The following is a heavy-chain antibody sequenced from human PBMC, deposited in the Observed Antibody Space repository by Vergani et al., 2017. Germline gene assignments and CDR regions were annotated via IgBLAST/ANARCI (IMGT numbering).Heavy chain of an antibody. V-gene: IGHV4-34*01. CDR3: AGSGLDYNWFDP. D-gene: IGHD1-14*01. Sequence: QVQLQQWGAGLLKPSETLSLTCAVYGGSFSGYYWSWIRQPTGKGLEWIGEINHSGSTNYNPSLKSRGTISVDTSKNQFSLKLSSVTAADTAVYYCAGSGLDYNWFDPWGQGTLVTVSS. J-gene: IGHJ5*02. CDR2: INHSGST. CDR1: GGSFSGYY.